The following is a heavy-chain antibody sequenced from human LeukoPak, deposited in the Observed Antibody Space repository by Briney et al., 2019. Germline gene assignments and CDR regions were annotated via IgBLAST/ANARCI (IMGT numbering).Heavy chain of an antibody. V-gene: IGHV3-21*04. CDR3: AKPNSGWYGIFDY. CDR2: ISSSSSYI. J-gene: IGHJ4*02. Sequence: PGGSLRLSCAASGFTFSSYSMNWVRQAPGKGLEWVSSISSSSSYIYYADSVKGRFTISRDNAKNSLYLQMNSLRAEDTAVYYCAKPNSGWYGIFDYWGQGTLVTVSS. D-gene: IGHD6-19*01. CDR1: GFTFSSYS.